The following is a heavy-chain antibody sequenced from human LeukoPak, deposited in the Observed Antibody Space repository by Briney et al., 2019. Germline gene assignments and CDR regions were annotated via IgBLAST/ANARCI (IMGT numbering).Heavy chain of an antibody. CDR3: AKDPAITKGARWFDP. CDR1: GFTFSSYA. Sequence: PGGSLRLSCAASGFTFSSYAMSWVRQAPGKRLEWVSAISGSGGSTYYADSVKGRFTISRDNSKNTLYLQMNSLRAEDTAVYYCAKDPAITKGARWFDPWGQGTLVTVSS. CDR2: ISGSGGST. V-gene: IGHV3-23*01. D-gene: IGHD1-26*01. J-gene: IGHJ5*02.